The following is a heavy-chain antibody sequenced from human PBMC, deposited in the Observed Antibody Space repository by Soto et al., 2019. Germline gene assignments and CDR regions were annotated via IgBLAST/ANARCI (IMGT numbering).Heavy chain of an antibody. D-gene: IGHD3-22*01. V-gene: IGHV3-9*01. J-gene: IGHJ4*02. CDR1: GFTFDDYA. Sequence: EVPLVEAGGGLVQPGRSLRLSCAASGFTFDDYAMHWVRQAPGTGLEWVSGISWNSGSIDYADAVKVRFTIYRANAKNSLYLQMNSLRAEDTSLYYCARGEGSSGYYSHFDYWGQGTLFTVSS. CDR3: ARGEGSSGYYSHFDY. CDR2: ISWNSGSI.